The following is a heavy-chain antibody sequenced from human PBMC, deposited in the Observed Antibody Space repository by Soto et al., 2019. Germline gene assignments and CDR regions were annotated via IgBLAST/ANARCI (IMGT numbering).Heavy chain of an antibody. V-gene: IGHV4-59*08. CDR3: ARHQYLRYDVFDI. CDR2: IYYSGGT. J-gene: IGHJ3*02. CDR1: GGSISPYY. D-gene: IGHD3-9*01. Sequence: QVQLQESGPGLVKPSETLSLTCTVSGGSISPYYWGWIRQPPGKGLEWIGYIYYSGGTNYNPSLKSRVTISLDTSKNQFSLKLKSVTAADTAVYYCARHQYLRYDVFDIWGQGTMVTVSS.